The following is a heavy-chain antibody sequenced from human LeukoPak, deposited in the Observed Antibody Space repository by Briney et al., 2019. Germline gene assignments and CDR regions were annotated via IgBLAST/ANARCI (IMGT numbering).Heavy chain of an antibody. D-gene: IGHD1-7*01. CDR3: ARAGLRYNWNYVTPNNWFDP. Sequence: SETLSLTCTVSGGSISSYYWSWIRQPPGKGLEWIGYIYYSGSTNYNPSLKSRVTISVDTSKNQFSLKLSSVTAADTAVYYCARAGLRYNWNYVTPNNWFDPWGQGTLVTVSS. CDR2: IYYSGST. J-gene: IGHJ5*02. V-gene: IGHV4-59*01. CDR1: GGSISSYY.